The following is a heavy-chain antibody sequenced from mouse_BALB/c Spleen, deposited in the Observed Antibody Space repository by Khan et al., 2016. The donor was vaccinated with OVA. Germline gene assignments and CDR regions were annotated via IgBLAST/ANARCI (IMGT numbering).Heavy chain of an antibody. CDR1: GFTFSTYG. V-gene: IGHV5-6*01. CDR3: ARLAYYYDCEGFAY. J-gene: IGHJ3*01. CDR2: VSAGGHYT. D-gene: IGHD1-1*01. Sequence: EVQRVESGGDIVKPGGSLKLSCAASGFTFSTYGMSWVRQAPDKSLEWVATVSAGGHYTYYTDTVKGRFTISRDNAKNTLYLQMSSLRSEDTAMFYCARLAYYYDCEGFAYWGQGTLVTVSA.